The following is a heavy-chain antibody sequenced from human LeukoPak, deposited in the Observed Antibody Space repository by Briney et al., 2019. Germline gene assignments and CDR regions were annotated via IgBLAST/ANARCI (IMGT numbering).Heavy chain of an antibody. CDR2: ISYDGSNK. V-gene: IGHV3-30-3*01. D-gene: IGHD3-3*01. CDR1: GFTFRSYS. CDR3: ARDDTMGDYYYGMDV. Sequence: GRSLRLSCAASGFTFRSYSMHWVRQAPGKGLEWVAVISYDGSNKYYADSVKGRFTISRDNSKNTLYLQMNSLRAEDTAVYYCARDDTMGDYYYGMDVWGQGTTVTVSS. J-gene: IGHJ6*02.